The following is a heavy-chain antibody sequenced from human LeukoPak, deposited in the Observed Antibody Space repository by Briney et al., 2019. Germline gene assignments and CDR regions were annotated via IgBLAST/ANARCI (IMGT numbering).Heavy chain of an antibody. CDR2: VYYSGST. J-gene: IGHJ4*02. V-gene: IGHV4-59*13. D-gene: IGHD3-10*01. Sequence: PSETLSLTCSVSGASISGYYWSWIRQPPGKTLEWIGYVYYSGSTNYSPSFKSRVTITVDTSNNQFSLYLRSLTAADTAIYYCARYLRDSGTYEFDYWGQGTLVTVSS. CDR1: GASISGYY. CDR3: ARYLRDSGTYEFDY.